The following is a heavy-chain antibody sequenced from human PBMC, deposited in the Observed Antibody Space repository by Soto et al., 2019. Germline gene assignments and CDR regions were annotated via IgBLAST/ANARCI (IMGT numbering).Heavy chain of an antibody. CDR3: ARPRDPTAMTTPVEF. CDR1: GGTFSSYA. Sequence: QVQLVQSGAEVKKPGSSVKVSCKASGGTFSSYAISWVRQAPGQGLEWMGGIIPIFGTANYAQKFQGRVKITSDESTSTAYMELSSLRSEDTGVYYCARPRDPTAMTTPVEFWGQGPLVTVSS. J-gene: IGHJ4*02. V-gene: IGHV1-69*01. CDR2: IIPIFGTA. D-gene: IGHD1-1*01.